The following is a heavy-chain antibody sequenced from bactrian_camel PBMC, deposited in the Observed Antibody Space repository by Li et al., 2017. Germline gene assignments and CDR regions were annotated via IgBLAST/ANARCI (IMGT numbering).Heavy chain of an antibody. D-gene: IGHD3*01. CDR2: IDSDGRT. V-gene: IGHV3S42*01. CDR3: AAAEDLWHALLSDAPPPGIHYKH. J-gene: IGHJ4*01. Sequence: VQLVESGGGSVESGGSLRLSCAISGYTYSSYCMGWFRQAPGKEEREGVAAIDSDGRTSYVNSVKGRFTISQDNAKNTLTLQMNSLKPEDTAMYYCAAAEDLWHALLSDAPPPGIHYKHWGQGTQVTVS. CDR1: GYTYSSYC.